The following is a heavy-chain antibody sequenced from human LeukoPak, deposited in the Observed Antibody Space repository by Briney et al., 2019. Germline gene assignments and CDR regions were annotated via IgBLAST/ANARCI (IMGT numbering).Heavy chain of an antibody. D-gene: IGHD3-10*01. Sequence: SGTLSLTCAVYGGSFSGYYWSWIRQPPGKGLEWIGEINHSGSTNYNPSLKSRVTISVDTSKNQFSLKLSSVTAADTAVYYCARHGRVVRGYQTKFDPWGQGTLVTVS. J-gene: IGHJ5*02. CDR2: INHSGST. V-gene: IGHV4-34*01. CDR1: GGSFSGYY. CDR3: ARHGRVVRGYQTKFDP.